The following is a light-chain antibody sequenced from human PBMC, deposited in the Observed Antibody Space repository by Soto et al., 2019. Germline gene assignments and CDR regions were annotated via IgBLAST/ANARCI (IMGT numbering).Light chain of an antibody. CDR3: QKYNSAPWT. V-gene: IGKV1-27*01. J-gene: IGKJ1*01. CDR1: QGISTY. Sequence: DIQMTQSPSSLSASVGDRVTITCRASQGISTYLAWYQQKPGKVPKLLIYAASTLQSGVPSRFSGSGSGTDFTLTISSLQPVDVATYYCQKYNSAPWTFGQGTKVEIK. CDR2: AAS.